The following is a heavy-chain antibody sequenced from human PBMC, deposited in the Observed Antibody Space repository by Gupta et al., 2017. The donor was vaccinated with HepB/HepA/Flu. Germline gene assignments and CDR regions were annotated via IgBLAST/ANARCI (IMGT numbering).Heavy chain of an antibody. CDR1: GFSLSTSGVG. J-gene: IGHJ4*02. V-gene: IGHV2-5*02. D-gene: IGHD2-21*01. CDR3: GRSRKSVVWD. CDR2: IYWDDDK. Sequence: QITLKESGPTLVKPTQTLTLTCTFSGFSLSTSGVGVGWIRQPPGKALEWLALIYWDDDKRYNPSLKRRLNITKDTSKNQVVLTMTKTDPADTATYDGGRSRKSVVWDGGQGILVTVSS.